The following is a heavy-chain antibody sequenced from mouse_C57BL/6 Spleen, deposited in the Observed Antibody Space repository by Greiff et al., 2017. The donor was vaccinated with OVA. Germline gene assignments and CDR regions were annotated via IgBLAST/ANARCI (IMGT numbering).Heavy chain of an antibody. D-gene: IGHD2-4*01. CDR2: IDPEDGET. CDR3: ARGTYDYDWYFDV. J-gene: IGHJ1*03. V-gene: IGHV14-2*01. CDR1: GFNIKDYY. Sequence: EVKLQQSGAELVKPGASVKLSCTASGFNIKDYYMHWVKQRTEQGLEWIGRIDPEDGETKYAPKFQGKATITADTSSNTAYLQLSSLTSEDTAVYYCARGTYDYDWYFDVWGTGTTVTVSS.